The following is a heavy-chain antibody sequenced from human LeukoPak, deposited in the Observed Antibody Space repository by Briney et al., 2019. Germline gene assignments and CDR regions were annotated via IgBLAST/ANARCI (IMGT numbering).Heavy chain of an antibody. CDR1: GGTFSSYA. V-gene: IGHV1-69*01. CDR2: IIPIFGTA. CDR3: ARAFAGYCSSTSCPNYYYYYYVDV. D-gene: IGHD2-2*01. Sequence: SVRVSCKDSGGTFSSYAISWVRQAPGQGLEWMGGIIPIFGTANYAQKFQGRVTITADESTSTAYMELSSLRSEDTAVYYCARAFAGYCSSTSCPNYYYYYYVDVWGKGTTVTVSS. J-gene: IGHJ6*03.